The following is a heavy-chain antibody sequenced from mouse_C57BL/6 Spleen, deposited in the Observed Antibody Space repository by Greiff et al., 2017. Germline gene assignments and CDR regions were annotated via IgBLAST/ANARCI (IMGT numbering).Heavy chain of an antibody. V-gene: IGHV5-9*01. CDR3: ARHDGSRRVYFDY. CDR2: ISGGGGNT. Sequence: EVQLVESGGGLVKPGGSLKLSCAASGFTFSSYTMSWVRQTPEKRLEWVATISGGGGNTYYPDSVKGRFTITRDNAKNTLYLQMSSLRSEDTALYYFARHDGSRRVYFDYWGQGTTLTVSS. J-gene: IGHJ2*01. D-gene: IGHD1-1*01. CDR1: GFTFSSYT.